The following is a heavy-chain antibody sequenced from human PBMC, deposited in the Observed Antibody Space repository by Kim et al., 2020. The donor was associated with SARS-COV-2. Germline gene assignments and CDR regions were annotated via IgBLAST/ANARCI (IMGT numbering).Heavy chain of an antibody. D-gene: IGHD5-18*01. V-gene: IGHV3-23*01. CDR3: AKDIGESAGQLWRQGLYYFDY. J-gene: IGHJ4*02. CDR2: ISGSGGST. Sequence: GGSLRLSCAASGFTFSSYAMSWVRQAPGKGLEWVSAISGSGGSTYYADSVKGRFTISRDNSKNTLYLQMNSLRAEDTAVYYCAKDIGESAGQLWRQGLYYFDYWGQGTLVTVSS. CDR1: GFTFSSYA.